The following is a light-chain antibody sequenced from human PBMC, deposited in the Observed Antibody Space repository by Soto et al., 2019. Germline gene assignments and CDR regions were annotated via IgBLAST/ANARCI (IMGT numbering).Light chain of an antibody. CDR2: GAS. CDR1: QSVSSN. V-gene: IGKV3-15*01. CDR3: QQYYNLPIT. Sequence: EIVITESPATLAVSPGERASLSCRASQSVSSNLAWYQQKPGQAPRLLIYGASTRATGTPARFSGSGSGTEFTLTISSLQSEDFAVYYCQQYYNLPITFGQGTRLEI. J-gene: IGKJ5*01.